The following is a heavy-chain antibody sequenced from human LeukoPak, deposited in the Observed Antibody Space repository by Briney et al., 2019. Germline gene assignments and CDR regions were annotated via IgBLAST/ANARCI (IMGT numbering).Heavy chain of an antibody. J-gene: IGHJ4*02. CDR1: GFTLSSYA. CDR3: AKGRSGTYSPTWDY. V-gene: IGHV3-23*01. CDR2: ISGSDGST. D-gene: IGHD1-26*01. Sequence: GGSLRLSCAASGFTLSSYAMSWVRQAPGKGLEWVSGISGSDGSTYYADSVKGRFTISRDNSKNTLYLQMNSLRAEDTAVYYCAKGRSGTYSPTWDYWGQGTLVTVSS.